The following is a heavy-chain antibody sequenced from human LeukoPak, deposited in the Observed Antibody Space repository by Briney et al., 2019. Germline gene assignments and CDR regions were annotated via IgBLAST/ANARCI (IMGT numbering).Heavy chain of an antibody. D-gene: IGHD3-22*01. V-gene: IGHV3-21*01. CDR3: AGHLASYYYDSSGYLHDAFDI. CDR1: GFTFSSYS. Sequence: GGSLRLSCAASGFTFSSYSMNWVRQAPGKGLEWVSSISSSSSYIYYADSVKGRITISRDNAKNSLYLQMNSLRAEDTAVYYCAGHLASYYYDSSGYLHDAFDIWGQGTMVTVSS. J-gene: IGHJ3*02. CDR2: ISSSSSYI.